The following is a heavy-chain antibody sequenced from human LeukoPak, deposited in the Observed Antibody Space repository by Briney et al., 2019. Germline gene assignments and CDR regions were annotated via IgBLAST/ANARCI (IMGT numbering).Heavy chain of an antibody. V-gene: IGHV4-39*01. D-gene: IGHD1-26*01. CDR1: GGSISSSSYY. Sequence: SETLSLTCTVSGGSISSSSYYWGWIRQPPGKGLEWIGSIFYSGSTYYNPSLKSRVTIFLDMSENQFSLKLSSVTAADTAVYYCARLVRSGSYPTGVHLGDYDYGLDVWGQGTTVTVSS. J-gene: IGHJ6*02. CDR3: ARLVRSGSYPTGVHLGDYDYGLDV. CDR2: IFYSGST.